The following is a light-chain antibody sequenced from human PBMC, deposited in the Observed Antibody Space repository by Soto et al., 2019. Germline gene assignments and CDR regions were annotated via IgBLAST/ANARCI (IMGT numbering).Light chain of an antibody. CDR2: KAS. Sequence: DIQMTQSPSSLSASVGDRVTITCRASQGIRNALGWYQQKPGKAPKLLIYKASSLESGVPSRFSGSGSGTEFTLTISSLQPDDFATYYCRQYNSYSRTFGQGTKVDIK. J-gene: IGKJ1*01. CDR1: QGIRNA. CDR3: RQYNSYSRT. V-gene: IGKV1-5*03.